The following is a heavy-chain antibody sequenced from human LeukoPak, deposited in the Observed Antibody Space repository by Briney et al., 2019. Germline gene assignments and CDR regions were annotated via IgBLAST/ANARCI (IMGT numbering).Heavy chain of an antibody. CDR1: GGSISSYY. V-gene: IGHV4-59*08. CDR3: ARLVLMVYATIDY. J-gene: IGHJ4*02. CDR2: IYYSGST. D-gene: IGHD2-8*01. Sequence: SETLSLTCTVSGGSISSYYWNWIRQPPGKGLAWIGYIYYSGSTTYNPSLKSRVTISVDTSKNQFSLKLSSVTAADTAVYYCARLVLMVYATIDYWGQGTLVTVSS.